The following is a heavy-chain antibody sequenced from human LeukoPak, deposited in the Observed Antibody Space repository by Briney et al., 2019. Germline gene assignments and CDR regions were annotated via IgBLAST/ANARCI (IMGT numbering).Heavy chain of an antibody. CDR2: MNPNSGNT. CDR3: ARGQVYSSSWGDYYYDMDV. D-gene: IGHD6-13*01. Sequence: ASVKVSCKASGCTFTSYDINWVRQATGQGLEWMGWMNPNSGNTGYAQKFQGRVTMTRNTSISTAYMELSSLRSEDTAVYYCARGQVYSSSWGDYYYDMDVWGQGTTVTVSS. V-gene: IGHV1-8*01. J-gene: IGHJ6*02. CDR1: GCTFTSYD.